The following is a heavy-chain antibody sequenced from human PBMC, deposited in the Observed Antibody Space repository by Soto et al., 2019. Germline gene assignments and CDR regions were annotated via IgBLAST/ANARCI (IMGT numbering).Heavy chain of an antibody. CDR2: IYYSGST. CDR1: GGSISSGGYY. V-gene: IGHV4-31*03. Sequence: PSETLSLTCTVSGGSISSGGYYWSWIRQHPGKGLEWIGYIYYSGSTYYNPSLKSRVTISVDTSKNQFSLKLSSVTAADTAVYYCARESMHRNRRFLEWSRGFDPWGQGTLVTVSS. D-gene: IGHD3-3*01. J-gene: IGHJ5*02. CDR3: ARESMHRNRRFLEWSRGFDP.